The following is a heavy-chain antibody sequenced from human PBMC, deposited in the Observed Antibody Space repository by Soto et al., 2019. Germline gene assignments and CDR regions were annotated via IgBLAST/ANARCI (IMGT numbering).Heavy chain of an antibody. CDR2: INHSGST. J-gene: IGHJ4*02. V-gene: IGHV4-34*01. Sequence: QVQLQQWGAGLLKPSETLSLTCAVYGGSFSGYYWNWIRQPPGKGLEWIGEINHSGSTNYNPSLRRRVTLSVDPSTNPFSLTLSPVTAAEPAVYYCARGWGRIFDYWGQGTLVTVSS. CDR3: ARGWGRIFDY. CDR1: GGSFSGYY. D-gene: IGHD7-27*01.